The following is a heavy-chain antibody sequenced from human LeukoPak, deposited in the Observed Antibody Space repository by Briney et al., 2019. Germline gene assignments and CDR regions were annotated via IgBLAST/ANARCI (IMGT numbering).Heavy chain of an antibody. Sequence: SVKLSCKVSGATFSTYGISWVRQAPGQGLEWMGGIIPIFGTANYAQNLQGRVTITADEYQSKAYMEMRSLRSEDTAVHYCARARVVPAAMGSFGAFDIWGQGTMVTVSS. V-gene: IGHV1-69*13. CDR2: IIPIFGTA. CDR1: GATFSTYG. CDR3: ARARVVPAAMGSFGAFDI. D-gene: IGHD2-2*01. J-gene: IGHJ3*02.